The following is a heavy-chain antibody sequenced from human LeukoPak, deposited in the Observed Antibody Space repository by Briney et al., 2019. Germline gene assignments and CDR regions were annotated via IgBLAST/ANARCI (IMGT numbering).Heavy chain of an antibody. Sequence: GESLRLSCAASGFTFSSYAMSWVRQAPGKGLEWVSAIDGGGGSTNYADSVKGRFTISRDNSKNTLYLQMNSLRAEDTAVYYCVKDGPDWGSYFDSWGQGTLVTVSS. D-gene: IGHD7-27*01. CDR2: IDGGGGST. CDR3: VKDGPDWGSYFDS. V-gene: IGHV3-23*01. J-gene: IGHJ4*02. CDR1: GFTFSSYA.